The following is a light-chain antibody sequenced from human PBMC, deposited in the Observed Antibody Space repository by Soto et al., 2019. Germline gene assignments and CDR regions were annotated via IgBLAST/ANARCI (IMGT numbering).Light chain of an antibody. V-gene: IGLV2-8*01. CDR3: SAHGGTNPYV. Sequence: QSALTQPPCASGSPGQSAAISCTGTASDIGGYTFVSWYQQHPGKAPKLLIYDVNKRPSGVPDRFSGSKSGNTASLTVSGLQAEDEADYYCSAHGGTNPYVFGTGTKVTVL. J-gene: IGLJ1*01. CDR2: DVN. CDR1: ASDIGGYTF.